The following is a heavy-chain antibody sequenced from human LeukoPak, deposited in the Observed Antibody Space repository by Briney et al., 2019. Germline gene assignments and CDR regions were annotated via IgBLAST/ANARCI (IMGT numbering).Heavy chain of an antibody. Sequence: SETLSLTCSVSGGSISSNSFYWGWIRQPPGKGLEWIGSIYYSGSTYYNPSLRSRVTISVDTSKNQFSLKLTSVTAADTAVYYCTRDRDPRIAAAPPFDCWGQGTLVTVSS. CDR1: GGSISSNSFY. CDR2: IYYSGST. D-gene: IGHD6-13*01. J-gene: IGHJ4*02. CDR3: TRDRDPRIAAAPPFDC. V-gene: IGHV4-39*07.